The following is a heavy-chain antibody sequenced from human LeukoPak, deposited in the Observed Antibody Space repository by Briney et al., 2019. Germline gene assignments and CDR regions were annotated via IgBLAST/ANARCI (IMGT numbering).Heavy chain of an antibody. CDR3: SREEWFGESGFDS. V-gene: IGHV3-21*01. D-gene: IGHD3-10*01. J-gene: IGHJ5*01. CDR2: ISSGSTYV. Sequence: GGSLRLSCAASGFTFSNDNMHWFRQAPGRGLEWVSAISSGSTYVYYDDSVKGRFTISVDNAKKPLSLQMNSLTAADTAVYNCSREEWFGESGFDSWGQGTLVTVSS. CDR1: GFTFSNDN.